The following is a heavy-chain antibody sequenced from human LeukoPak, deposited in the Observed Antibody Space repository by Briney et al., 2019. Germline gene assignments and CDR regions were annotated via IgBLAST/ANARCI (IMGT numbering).Heavy chain of an antibody. D-gene: IGHD6-13*01. J-gene: IGHJ4*02. CDR1: GGSISSYY. V-gene: IGHV4-4*09. CDR3: ARGGGYSSSRTDYFDY. CDR2: IYTSGST. Sequence: SETLPLTCTVSGGSISSYYWSWIRQPPGKGLEWIGYIYTSGSTNYNPSLKSRVTISVDTSKNQFSLKLSSVTAADTAVYYCARGGGYSSSRTDYFDYWGQGTLVTVSS.